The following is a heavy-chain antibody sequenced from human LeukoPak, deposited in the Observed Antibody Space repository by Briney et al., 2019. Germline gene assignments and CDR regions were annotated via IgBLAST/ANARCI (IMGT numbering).Heavy chain of an antibody. V-gene: IGHV6-1*01. J-gene: IGHJ4*02. CDR1: GDSVSSNSAT. D-gene: IGHD1-26*01. CDR3: ARFRSSGSYHLAFDY. Sequence: SQTLSLTCAISGDSVSSNSATWNWIRQSPSRGLEWLGRTYYRSKWYDEYAESLKSRITINPDTSKNQFSLQLNSVTPEDTAVYYCARFRSSGSYHLAFDYWGQGTLVSVSS. CDR2: TYYRSKWYD.